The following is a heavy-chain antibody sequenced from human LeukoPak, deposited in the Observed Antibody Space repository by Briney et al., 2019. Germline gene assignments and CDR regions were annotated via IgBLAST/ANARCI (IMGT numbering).Heavy chain of an antibody. V-gene: IGHV3-7*01. CDR3: ASGRQLGY. CDR2: IKQDGSEK. CDR1: GLTFSSYW. D-gene: IGHD3-16*01. J-gene: IGHJ4*02. Sequence: GGSLRLSCAASGLTFSSYWMSWVRQAPGKGLEWVANIKQDGSEKYYVDSVKGRFTISRGNAKNSLYLQMNSLRAEDTALYYCASGRQLGYWGQGTLVTVSS.